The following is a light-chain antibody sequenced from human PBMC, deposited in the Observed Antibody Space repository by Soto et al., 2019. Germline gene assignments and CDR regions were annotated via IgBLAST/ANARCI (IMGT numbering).Light chain of an antibody. J-gene: IGLJ1*01. CDR3: FSHRSGDSHV. V-gene: IGLV2-14*01. CDR2: GVT. CDR1: SRHIGAYNY. Sequence: QAVLTQPSSVSGSPGQSITISCTGTSRHIGAYNYVSWYQQYPGKAPKLMIYGVTNRPSGVSNRFSGSKTGNTASLTISGLQAEDEADYYCFSHRSGDSHVFGTGTKVTVL.